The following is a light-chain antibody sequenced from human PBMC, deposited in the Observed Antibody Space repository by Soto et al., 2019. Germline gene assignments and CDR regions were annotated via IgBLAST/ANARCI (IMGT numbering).Light chain of an antibody. CDR1: RSDVGAYNY. V-gene: IGLV2-14*01. CDR2: DVT. CDR3: TSYTSISTYV. Sequence: QSVLTQPASVSGPPGQSITISCTGTRSDVGAYNYVSWYQHHPGKAPRLVIYDVTNRPSGISDRFSGSKSGNTASLTISGLLAEDEADYYCTSYTSISTYVFGTGTKLTVL. J-gene: IGLJ1*01.